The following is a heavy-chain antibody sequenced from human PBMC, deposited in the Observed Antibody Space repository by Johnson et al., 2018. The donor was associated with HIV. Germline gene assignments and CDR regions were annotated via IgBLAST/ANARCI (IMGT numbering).Heavy chain of an antibody. V-gene: IGHV3-23*04. J-gene: IGHJ3*02. CDR1: GFTFSSYA. CDR2: ISGSGGST. D-gene: IGHD6-13*01. Sequence: EVQLVESGGGLVQPGGSLRLSCAASGFTFSSYAMSWVRQAPGKGLEWVSAISGSGGSTYYADSVKGRFTISRDNSKNTLYLQMNSLRAEDTAVYYCARDDLGNPFSSYDAFDIWGQGTMVTVSS. CDR3: ARDDLGNPFSSYDAFDI.